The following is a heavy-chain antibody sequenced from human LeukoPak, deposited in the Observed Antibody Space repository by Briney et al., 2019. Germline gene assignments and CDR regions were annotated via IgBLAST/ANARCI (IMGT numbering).Heavy chain of an antibody. V-gene: IGHV1-69*13. CDR2: FIPVFGPA. CDR3: ARAGEVYNSGSYLEY. J-gene: IGHJ4*02. D-gene: IGHD6-19*01. Sequence: RASVTVSCKASGGTFSNYAVSWVRQAPGQGLEWMGGFIPVFGPANYAQKFQGRVTITADESTSTAYMELSSLRSEDTAVYYCARAGEVYNSGSYLEYWGQGTLVTVSS. CDR1: GGTFSNYA.